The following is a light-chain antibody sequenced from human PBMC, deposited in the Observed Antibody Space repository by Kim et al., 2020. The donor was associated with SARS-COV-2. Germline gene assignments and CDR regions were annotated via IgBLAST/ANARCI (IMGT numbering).Light chain of an antibody. Sequence: SYERTQPPSVSVAPGKTARITCGGNNIGSKSVHWYQQKPGQAPVLVIYYDSDRPSGIPERFSGSNSGNTATLTISRVEAGDEADYYCQVWDSSSDHWVFGGGTQLTVL. CDR1: NIGSKS. V-gene: IGLV3-21*04. J-gene: IGLJ3*02. CDR2: YDS. CDR3: QVWDSSSDHWV.